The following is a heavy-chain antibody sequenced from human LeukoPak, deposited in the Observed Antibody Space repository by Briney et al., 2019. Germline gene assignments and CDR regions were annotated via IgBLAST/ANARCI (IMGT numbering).Heavy chain of an antibody. Sequence: RXSXXXXGXXFXTYAXSWVRQAPGEGLEWVSRINGDGSSTSYADSVKGRFSIFRDNAKNTVSLHMNSLRVEDTAVYYCARGSYYFESGSWGQGTLVTVSS. CDR3: ARGSYYFESGS. V-gene: IGHV3-74*01. J-gene: IGHJ5*02. CDR2: INGDGSST. D-gene: IGHD3-22*01. CDR1: GXXFXTYA.